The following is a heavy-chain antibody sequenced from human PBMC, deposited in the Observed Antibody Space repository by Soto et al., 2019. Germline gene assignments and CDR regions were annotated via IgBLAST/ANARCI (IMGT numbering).Heavy chain of an antibody. J-gene: IGHJ3*02. D-gene: IGHD1-1*01. CDR3: AREERTVSYAFDI. Sequence: QVQLQESGPGLVKPSETLSLTCTVSGGSISSYYWSWIRQPPGKGLEWIGYIYYSGSTNYNPSLKSRVTISVDTSKNQFSLKLSSVTAADTAVYYCAREERTVSYAFDIWGQGTMVTVSS. V-gene: IGHV4-59*01. CDR2: IYYSGST. CDR1: GGSISSYY.